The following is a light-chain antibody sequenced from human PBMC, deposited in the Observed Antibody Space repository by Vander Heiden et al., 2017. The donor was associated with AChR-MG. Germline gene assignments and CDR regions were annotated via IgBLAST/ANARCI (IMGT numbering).Light chain of an antibody. V-gene: IGKV3-11*01. CDR3: QQRTSWLT. CDR1: QSVSTS. J-gene: IGKJ4*01. CDR2: DAS. Sequence: EIVLTQSTATLSLSPGDRATLSCRASQSVSTSLAWYQQKPGQAPRLLIYDASNRATGIPARFSGSGSGTDFTLTISSLEPEDFAVYYCQQRTSWLTFGGGTKVEIK.